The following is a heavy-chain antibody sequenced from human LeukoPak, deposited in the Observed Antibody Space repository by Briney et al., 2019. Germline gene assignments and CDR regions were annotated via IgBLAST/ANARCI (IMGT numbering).Heavy chain of an antibody. D-gene: IGHD1-1*01. CDR1: GFTFTSSA. CDR2: IVVGSGNT. CDR3: AADSVANDYYGMDV. V-gene: IGHV1-58*02. Sequence: ASVKVSCKASGFTFTSSAMQWVRQARGQRLEWIGWIVVGSGNTNYAQKFQERVTITRDMSTSTAYMELSSLSSEDTAVYYCAADSVANDYYGMDVWGQGNTVTVSS. J-gene: IGHJ6*02.